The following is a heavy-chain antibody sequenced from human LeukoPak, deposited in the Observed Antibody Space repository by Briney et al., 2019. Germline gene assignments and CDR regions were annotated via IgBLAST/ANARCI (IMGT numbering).Heavy chain of an antibody. CDR3: ARLSHPGLKMTTVTTSLGYYYYYYMDV. CDR1: GGSFSGYY. CDR2: INHSGST. D-gene: IGHD4-17*01. V-gene: IGHV4-34*01. J-gene: IGHJ6*03. Sequence: SETLSLTCAVYGGSFSGYYWSWIRQPPGKGLEWIGEINHSGSTNYNPSLKSRVTISVDTSKNQFSLKLSSVTAADTAVYYCARLSHPGLKMTTVTTSLGYYYYYYMDVWGKGTTVTISS.